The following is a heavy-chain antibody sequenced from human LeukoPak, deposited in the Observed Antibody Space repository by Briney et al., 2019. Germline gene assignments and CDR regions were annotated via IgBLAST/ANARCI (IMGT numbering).Heavy chain of an antibody. CDR3: AREREHYDILTGYYRGFDY. V-gene: IGHV4-59*08. CDR2: IYYSGST. Sequence: SETLSLTCTVSGGSISSYYWSWIRQPPGKGLEWIGYIYYSGSTNYNPSLKSRVTISVDTSKNQFSLKLSSVTAADTAVYYCAREREHYDILTGYYRGFDYWGQGTLVTVSS. J-gene: IGHJ4*02. CDR1: GGSISSYY. D-gene: IGHD3-9*01.